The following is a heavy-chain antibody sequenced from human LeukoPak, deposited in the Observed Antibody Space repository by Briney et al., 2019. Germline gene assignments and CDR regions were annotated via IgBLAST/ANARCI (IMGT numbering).Heavy chain of an antibody. CDR2: MNPNSGDT. Sequence: ASVKVSRKASGYTFTSYDINWVRQATGQGLEWMGWMNPNSGDTGYAQKFQGRVTMTRITSISTAYMELSSLRSEDTAVYYCARNGWLGYYYYGMDVWGQGTTVTVSS. J-gene: IGHJ6*02. CDR1: GYTFTSYD. D-gene: IGHD6-19*01. V-gene: IGHV1-8*01. CDR3: ARNGWLGYYYYGMDV.